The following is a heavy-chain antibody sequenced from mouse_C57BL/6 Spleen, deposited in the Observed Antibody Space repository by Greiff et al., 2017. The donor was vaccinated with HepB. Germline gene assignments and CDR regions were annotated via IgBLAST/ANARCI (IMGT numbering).Heavy chain of an antibody. CDR1: GYTFTSYW. CDR2: IYPGSGST. J-gene: IGHJ2*01. CDR3: ARSHYGDY. Sequence: VHVKQPGAELVKPGASVKMSCKASGYTFTSYWITWVKQRPGQGLEWIGDIYPGSGSTNYNEKFKSKATLTVDTSSSTAYMQLSSLTSEDSAVYYCARSHYGDYWGQGTTLTVSS. V-gene: IGHV1-55*01.